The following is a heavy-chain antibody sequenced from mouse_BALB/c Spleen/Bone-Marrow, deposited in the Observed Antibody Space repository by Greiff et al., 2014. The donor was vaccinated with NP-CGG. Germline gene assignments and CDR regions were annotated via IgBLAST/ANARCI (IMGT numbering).Heavy chain of an antibody. CDR3: ARGAYYRFFDY. V-gene: IGHV2-9*02. Sequence: VQLVESGPGLVAPSQSLSITCTVSGFSLTSYSVYWVRQPPGKGLEWLGVIRAGGSTNYNSALMSRLSISKDNSKSQVFLKMNSLQTDDTAMYYCARGAYYRFFDYWGQGATLTVSS. CDR1: GFSLTSYS. CDR2: IRAGGST. J-gene: IGHJ2*01. D-gene: IGHD2-14*01.